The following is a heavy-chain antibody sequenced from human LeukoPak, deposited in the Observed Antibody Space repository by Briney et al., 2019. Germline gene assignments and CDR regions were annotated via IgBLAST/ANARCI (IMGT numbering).Heavy chain of an antibody. Sequence: SQTLSLTCTVSGGSISSGGYYWSWIRQHPGKGLEWIGYIYYNGVTYYNPSLKSRVTISVDTSKNQFSLKLSSVTAADTAMYYCARAPYYYDNSGYYPAFYMDVWGKGTTVTVSS. V-gene: IGHV4-31*03. CDR1: GGSISSGGYY. D-gene: IGHD3-22*01. CDR2: IYYNGVT. J-gene: IGHJ6*03. CDR3: ARAPYYYDNSGYYPAFYMDV.